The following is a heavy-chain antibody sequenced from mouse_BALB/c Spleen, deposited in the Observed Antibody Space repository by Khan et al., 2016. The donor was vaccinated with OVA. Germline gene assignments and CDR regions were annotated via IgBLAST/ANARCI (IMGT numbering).Heavy chain of an antibody. CDR3: ARTARIKY. CDR1: AYSITSGYG. CDR2: ISYSGST. J-gene: IGHJ2*01. Sequence: EVQLQESGPGLVKPSHSLSLTCTVTAYSITSGYGWNWIRQFPGNKLEWMGYISYSGSTNYNPSLKSRISITRDTSKNQFFLQLNSVTTEDTATYYCARTARIKYWGQGTTLTVSS. V-gene: IGHV3-2*02. D-gene: IGHD1-2*01.